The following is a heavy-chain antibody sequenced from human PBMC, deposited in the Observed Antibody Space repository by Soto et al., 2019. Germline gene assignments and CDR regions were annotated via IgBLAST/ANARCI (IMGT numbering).Heavy chain of an antibody. CDR1: GGSISSYY. V-gene: IGHV4-59*08. Sequence: QVQLQESGPGLVKPSETLSLTCTVSGGSISSYYWSWIRQPPGKGLEWIGYIYYSGSTNYNPSLKSRVTISVDTSKNQFSPKRSSVTAADTAVYYCARQFEHYYYYGMDVWGQGTTVTVSS. J-gene: IGHJ6*02. CDR2: IYYSGST. D-gene: IGHD3-10*01. CDR3: ARQFEHYYYYGMDV.